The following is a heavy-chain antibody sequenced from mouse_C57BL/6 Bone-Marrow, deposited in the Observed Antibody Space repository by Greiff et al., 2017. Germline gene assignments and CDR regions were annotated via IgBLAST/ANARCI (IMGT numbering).Heavy chain of an antibody. Sequence: EVQLQQSGPELVKPGASVKISCKASGYTFTDYYMNWVKQSQGKSLEWIGDINPNNGGTSYNQKFKGKATLTVDKSSSTAYMELRSLTSEDSAVYYCARCTTVVPFDYWGQGTTLTVSS. J-gene: IGHJ2*01. V-gene: IGHV1-26*01. D-gene: IGHD1-1*01. CDR1: GYTFTDYY. CDR3: ARCTTVVPFDY. CDR2: INPNNGGT.